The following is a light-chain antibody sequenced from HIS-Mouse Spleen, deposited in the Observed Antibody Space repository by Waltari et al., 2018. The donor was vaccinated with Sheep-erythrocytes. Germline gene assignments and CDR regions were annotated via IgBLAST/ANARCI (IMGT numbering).Light chain of an antibody. Sequence: QSALTQPASVSGSPGQSITIPCTGTSRDVGSYTLVPWYQQHPGKAPKPMIYEGSKRPSGVSNRFSGSKSGNTASLTISGLQAEDEADYYCCSYAGSSTPWVFGGGTKLTVL. CDR1: SRDVGSYTL. CDR3: CSYAGSSTPWV. V-gene: IGLV2-23*01. J-gene: IGLJ3*02. CDR2: EGS.